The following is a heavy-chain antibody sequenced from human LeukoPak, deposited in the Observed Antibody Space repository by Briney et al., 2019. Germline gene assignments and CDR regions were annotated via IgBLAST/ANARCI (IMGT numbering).Heavy chain of an antibody. V-gene: IGHV1-8*01. CDR1: GYTFTSYD. J-gene: IGHJ4*02. CDR2: MNPNSGNT. CDR3: ARGSRNCSGGSCQYYFDY. D-gene: IGHD2-15*01. Sequence: ASVKVSCKASGYTFTSYDINWVRQATGQGLEWMGWMNPNSGNTGYAQKFQGRVTMTRNTSISTAYMELSSLRSEDTAMYYCARGSRNCSGGSCQYYFDYWGQGTLVTVSS.